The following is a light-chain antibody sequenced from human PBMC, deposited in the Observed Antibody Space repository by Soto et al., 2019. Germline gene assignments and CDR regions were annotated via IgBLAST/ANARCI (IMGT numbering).Light chain of an antibody. CDR1: QTISTW. CDR3: QLYNTYSGT. J-gene: IGKJ1*01. CDR2: RAS. V-gene: IGKV1-5*03. Sequence: LQSTQSPSTLSASVGDRVTITCRASQTISTWLAWYQQKPGKAPKLLIYRASTLQSGVPSRFSASGSGTEFILTISSLQPDDFATYYCQLYNTYSGTFGQGTKVDI.